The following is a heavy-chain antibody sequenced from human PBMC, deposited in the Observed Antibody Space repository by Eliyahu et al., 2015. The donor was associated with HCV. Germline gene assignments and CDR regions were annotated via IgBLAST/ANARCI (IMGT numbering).Heavy chain of an antibody. CDR3: ARDMGDGYNQIDY. D-gene: IGHD5-24*01. CDR1: GFIFSNYA. V-gene: IGHV3-30-3*01. J-gene: IGHJ4*02. Sequence: QVQLVXSGGGVVQPGRSLRLSCAASGFIFSNYAMHWVRQAPGKGLECVAVISYDGSQKYYADSVKGRFTISRDNSKNTLYLQMNSLRPEDTALYYCARDMGDGYNQIDYWGQGTLVTVPS. CDR2: ISYDGSQK.